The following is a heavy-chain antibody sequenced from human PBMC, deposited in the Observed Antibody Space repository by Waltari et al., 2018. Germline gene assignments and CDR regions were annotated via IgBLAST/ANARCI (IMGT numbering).Heavy chain of an antibody. D-gene: IGHD1-26*01. CDR3: AREGRDSGSYEAS. CDR2: IYTSGST. V-gene: IGHV4-61*09. Sequence: QVQLQESGPGLVKPSQTLSLTCTVSGGSISSGSYYWSWIRQPAGKGLEWIGYIYTSGSTNYNPSLKSRVTRSVDTSKNQFSLKLSSVTAADTAVYYCAREGRDSGSYEASWGQGTLVTVSS. J-gene: IGHJ4*02. CDR1: GGSISSGSYY.